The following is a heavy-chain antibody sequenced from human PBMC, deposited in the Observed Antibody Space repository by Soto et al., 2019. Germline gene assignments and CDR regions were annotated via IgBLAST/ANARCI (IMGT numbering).Heavy chain of an antibody. CDR1: GGSISSGDYY. D-gene: IGHD1-26*01. CDR3: ASIVGATWSQAQLDY. CDR2: IYYSGST. V-gene: IGHV4-30-4*01. J-gene: IGHJ4*02. Sequence: PSETLSLTCTVSGGSISSGDYYWSWIRQPPGKGLEWIGYIYYSGSTYYNPSLKSRVTISVDTSKNQFSLKLSSVTAADTAVYYCASIVGATWSQAQLDYWGQGTLVTVSS.